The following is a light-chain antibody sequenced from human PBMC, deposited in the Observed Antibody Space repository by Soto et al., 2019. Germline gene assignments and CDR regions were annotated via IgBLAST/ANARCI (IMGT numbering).Light chain of an antibody. V-gene: IGKV1-39*01. CDR1: QSISSY. Sequence: DIQMTQSTSSLSASVGDRDTITCRASQSISSYLNWYQQKPGKAPKLMIYAASSLQSGVPSRFSGSGSGTDFTLTISSLQPAEFATYYCQQSYSTLWTSGQGTKVEIK. CDR3: QQSYSTLWT. CDR2: AAS. J-gene: IGKJ1*01.